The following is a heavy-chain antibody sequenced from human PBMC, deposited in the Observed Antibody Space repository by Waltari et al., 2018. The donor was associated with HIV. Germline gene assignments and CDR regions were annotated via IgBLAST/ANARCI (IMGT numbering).Heavy chain of an antibody. CDR2: IYSRGKT. V-gene: IGHV3-53*01. CDR3: ARELRSSSDNNYYYGMGV. Sequence: EVQLKQSGGGLIQPGGSLRLSCAAPGFTVSSNYMSWVRQAPGKGLGSDECIYSRGKTCYADAAKGRFSISRDMSKNTEYLQFNRLRAADSAGFYCARELRSSSDNNYYYGMGVWDRESSVNGSS. J-gene: IGHJ6*02. D-gene: IGHD6-13*01. CDR1: GFTVSSNY.